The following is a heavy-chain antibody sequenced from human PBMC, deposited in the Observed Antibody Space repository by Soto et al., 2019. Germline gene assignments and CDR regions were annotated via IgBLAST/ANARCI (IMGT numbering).Heavy chain of an antibody. CDR2: MNPNSGNT. CDR1: GYTFATDD. J-gene: IGHJ5*01. V-gene: IGHV1-8*01. Sequence: QVQLVQSGAEVKTPGASVKVSCKASGYTFATDDMNWVRQAPGQGLEWMGWMNPNSGNTGYAQKFQGRLTMTRDTALSVAHMELSSLRNEDTAVYYCARSDGYNFNWLDSWGQGTLVTVSA. D-gene: IGHD2-21*01. CDR3: ARSDGYNFNWLDS.